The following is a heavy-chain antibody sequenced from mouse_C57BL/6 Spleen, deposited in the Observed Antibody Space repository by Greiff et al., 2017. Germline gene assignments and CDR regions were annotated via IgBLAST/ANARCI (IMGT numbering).Heavy chain of an antibody. CDR1: GYTFTSYW. CDR2: IYPSDSET. Sequence: QVQLQQPGAELVRPGSSVKLSCKASGYTFTSYWMDWVKQRPGQGLEWIGNIYPSDSETHYNQKFKDKATLTVDKSSSTAYMQLSSLTSEDSAVYYCARKEVTSYFDYWGQGTTLTVSS. D-gene: IGHD2-3*01. V-gene: IGHV1-61*01. J-gene: IGHJ2*01. CDR3: ARKEVTSYFDY.